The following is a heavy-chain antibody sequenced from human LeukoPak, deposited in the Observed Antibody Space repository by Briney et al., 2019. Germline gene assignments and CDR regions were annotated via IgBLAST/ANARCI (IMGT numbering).Heavy chain of an antibody. CDR1: GFAFSSYA. CDR2: ISGSGGST. D-gene: IGHD6-19*01. V-gene: IGHV3-23*01. CDR3: ATREGIAVAGLDY. J-gene: IGHJ4*02. Sequence: GGSLRLSCAASGFAFSSYAMSWVRQAPGKGLEWVSAISGSGGSTYYADSVKGRFTISRDNSKNTLYLQMNSLRAEDTAVYYCATREGIAVAGLDYWGQGTLVTVSS.